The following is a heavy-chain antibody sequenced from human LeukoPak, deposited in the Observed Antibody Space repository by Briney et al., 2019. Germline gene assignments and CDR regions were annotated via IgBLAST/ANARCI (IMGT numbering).Heavy chain of an antibody. CDR2: MNPNSGNT. V-gene: IGHV1-8*02. D-gene: IGHD3-10*01. CDR1: GYTFTSYY. J-gene: IGHJ4*02. Sequence: ASVKVSCKASGYTFTSYYMHWVRQATGQGLEWMGWMNPNSGNTGYAERFQGRVTMTRNTSINTAYMELSGLRSEDTAVYYCAKSSMIRGADFDSWGQGILVTVSS. CDR3: AKSSMIRGADFDS.